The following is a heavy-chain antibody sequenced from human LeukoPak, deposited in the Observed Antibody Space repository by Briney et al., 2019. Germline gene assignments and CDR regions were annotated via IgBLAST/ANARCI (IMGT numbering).Heavy chain of an antibody. Sequence: SCKASGFTFSSYGMHWVRQAPGKGLEWVAVIWYDESNKYYADSVKGRFTISRDNSKNTLYLQMNSLRAEDTAVYYCARVEPPDQRGAFDIWGQGTMVTVSS. CDR1: GFTFSSYG. CDR2: IWYDESNK. D-gene: IGHD2-2*01. J-gene: IGHJ3*02. V-gene: IGHV3-33*01. CDR3: ARVEPPDQRGAFDI.